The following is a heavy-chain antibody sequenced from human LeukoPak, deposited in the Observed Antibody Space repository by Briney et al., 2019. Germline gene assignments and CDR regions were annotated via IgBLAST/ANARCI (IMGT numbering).Heavy chain of an antibody. V-gene: IGHV1-18*01. CDR3: ARVTAAAGPLFDY. CDR2: ISAYSGNT. Sequence: GASVKVSCKASGYTFTSYGISWVRQAPGQGLEWMGWISAYSGNTNYAQKLQGRVTMTTDTSTSTACMELRSLRSDDTAVYYCARVTAAAGPLFDYWGQGTLVTASS. D-gene: IGHD6-13*01. CDR1: GYTFTSYG. J-gene: IGHJ4*02.